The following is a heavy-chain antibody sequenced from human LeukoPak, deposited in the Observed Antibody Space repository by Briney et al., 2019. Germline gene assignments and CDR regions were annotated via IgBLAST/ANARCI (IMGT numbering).Heavy chain of an antibody. Sequence: SETLSLTCTVSGGSISSYYWSWIRQPPGKGLEWIGTIYYGGNTYYNPSLKSQVTMSVDTSKNQFSLKLSSVTAADTAVYYCARDPASGYSTKRYYFDNWGQGTLVTVSS. D-gene: IGHD6-13*01. CDR1: GGSISSYY. CDR3: ARDPASGYSTKRYYFDN. V-gene: IGHV4-59*12. J-gene: IGHJ4*02. CDR2: IYYGGNT.